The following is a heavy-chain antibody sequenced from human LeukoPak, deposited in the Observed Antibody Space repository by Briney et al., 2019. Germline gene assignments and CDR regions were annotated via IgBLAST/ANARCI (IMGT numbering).Heavy chain of an antibody. J-gene: IGHJ6*02. CDR1: GGSISSYY. CDR3: AGQYYYDSSGYFYYYYGMDV. V-gene: IGHV4-59*01. CDR2: IYYSGST. Sequence: KASETLSLTCTVSGGSISSYYWSWIRQPPGKGLEWIGYIYYSGSTNYNPSLKSRVTISVDTSKNQFSPKLSSVTAADTAVYYCAGQYYYDSSGYFYYYYGMDVWGQGTTVTVSS. D-gene: IGHD3-22*01.